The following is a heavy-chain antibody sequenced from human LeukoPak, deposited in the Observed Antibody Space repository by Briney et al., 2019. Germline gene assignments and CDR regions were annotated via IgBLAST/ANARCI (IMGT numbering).Heavy chain of an antibody. Sequence: PPETLCLTSAVSGGSISTSTYYWGWVPQRPGKGLVLIGSKYYSENSYYNPSLKSRVSISVDTSKIQFSLKLSSVTAADTAVYYCARLYYYYGLDVWGQGTTVTVSS. CDR3: ARLYYYYGLDV. V-gene: IGHV4-39*01. CDR1: GGSISTSTYY. J-gene: IGHJ6*02. CDR2: KYYSENS.